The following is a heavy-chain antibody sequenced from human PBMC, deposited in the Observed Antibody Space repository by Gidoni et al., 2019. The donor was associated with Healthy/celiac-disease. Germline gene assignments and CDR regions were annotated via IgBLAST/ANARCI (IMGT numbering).Heavy chain of an antibody. CDR2: ISSSSSYI. Sequence: EVQLVESGGGLVKPGGSLRLSCAASGFTFSSYSMNWVRQAPGKGLEWVSSISSSSSYIYYADSVKGRFTISRDNAKNSLYLQMNSLRAEDTAVYYCARPPSDCGGDCYINYWGQGTLVTVSS. CDR1: GFTFSSYS. J-gene: IGHJ4*02. CDR3: ARPPSDCGGDCYINY. V-gene: IGHV3-21*01. D-gene: IGHD2-21*02.